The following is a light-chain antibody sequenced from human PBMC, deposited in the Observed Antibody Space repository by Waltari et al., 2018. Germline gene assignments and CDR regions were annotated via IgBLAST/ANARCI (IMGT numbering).Light chain of an antibody. CDR3: SSYTSISTPVV. Sequence: QSALTQPASVPGSPVQSITLPCIGTSSYTGGSNYPPVYQQHPGKVPKLLIYDVSNRPSGVSNRFSGSKSGNTASLTISGLQAEDEADYYCSSYTSISTPVVFGGGTKLTVL. CDR1: SSYTGGSNY. V-gene: IGLV2-14*03. J-gene: IGLJ2*01. CDR2: DVS.